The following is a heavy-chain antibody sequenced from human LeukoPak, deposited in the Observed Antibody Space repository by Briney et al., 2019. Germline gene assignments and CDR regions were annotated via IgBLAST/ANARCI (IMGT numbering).Heavy chain of an antibody. V-gene: IGHV3-53*01. CDR2: IYSGGST. CDR1: GFTVSSNY. J-gene: IGHJ4*02. Sequence: GGSLRLSCAASGFTVSSNYMSWVRQAPGKGLQWVSVIYSGGSTYYADSVKGRFTISRDNSKNTLYLQMNSLRAEDTAVYYCAKDLSSGSRRAYWGQGTLVTVSS. D-gene: IGHD6-19*01. CDR3: AKDLSSGSRRAY.